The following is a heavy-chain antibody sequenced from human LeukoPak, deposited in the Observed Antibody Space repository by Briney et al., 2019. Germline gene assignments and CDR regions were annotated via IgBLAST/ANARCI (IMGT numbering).Heavy chain of an antibody. V-gene: IGHV3-64*01. CDR1: GFTFSSYA. CDR2: ISSNGGST. CDR3: ARTSGPSYYMDV. J-gene: IGHJ6*03. Sequence: PGGSLRLSCAASGFTFSSYAMHWVPDAPGKGLEYVSAISSNGGSTYYANSVKGRFTISRDNSKNTLYLQMGSLRAEDMAVYYCARTSGPSYYMDVWGKGTTVTVSS.